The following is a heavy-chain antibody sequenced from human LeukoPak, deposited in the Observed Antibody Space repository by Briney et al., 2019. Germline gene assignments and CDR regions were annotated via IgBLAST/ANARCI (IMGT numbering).Heavy chain of an antibody. V-gene: IGHV4-4*02. CDR2: FHLGGTS. CDR3: ARESGAFCPFGF. J-gene: IGHJ4*02. CDR1: GGSILTTNW. D-gene: IGHD1-26*01. Sequence: SETLSLTCAVSGGSILTTNWWSWVRPPPGKGLEWIGEFHLGGTSNYNPSLKRRVIMSIDNSKNQLYRKLTAVTAADTAYYYCARESGAFCPFGFWGQGTLVTVSS.